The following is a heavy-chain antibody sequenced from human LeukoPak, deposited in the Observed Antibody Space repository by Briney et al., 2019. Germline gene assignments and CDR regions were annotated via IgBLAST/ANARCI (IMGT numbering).Heavy chain of an antibody. Sequence: SETLSLTCTVSGGSISSSSYYWGWIRQPPGKGLEGIGSIYYSGSTYYNPSLKSRVTISVDTSKNQFSLKLSSVTAADTAVYYCASNGAAAGGGAYDYWGRGTLVTVSS. CDR3: ASNGAAAGGGAYDY. J-gene: IGHJ4*02. D-gene: IGHD6-13*01. V-gene: IGHV4-39*07. CDR2: IYYSGST. CDR1: GGSISSSSYY.